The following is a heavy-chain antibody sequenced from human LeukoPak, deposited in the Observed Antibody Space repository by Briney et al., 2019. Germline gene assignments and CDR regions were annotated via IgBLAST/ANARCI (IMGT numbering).Heavy chain of an antibody. CDR1: GYIFTGYY. CDR3: ARKGRSTLDY. D-gene: IGHD1-26*01. J-gene: IGHJ4*02. CDR2: IDTNSGGT. Sequence: ASVKVSCKTSGYIFTGYYIYWVRQAPGQGFEWIGWIDTNSGGTNYSQNFQGRVNMARDTSVSTASMELRGLTYDDTAIYFCARKGRSTLDYWGQGTLVTLSS. V-gene: IGHV1-2*02.